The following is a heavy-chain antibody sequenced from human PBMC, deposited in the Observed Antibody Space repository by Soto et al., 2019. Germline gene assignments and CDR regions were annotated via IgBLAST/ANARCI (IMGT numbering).Heavy chain of an antibody. CDR1: GYTFNSYS. J-gene: IGHJ5*02. CDR3: ARVVPGAEAWFGP. D-gene: IGHD2-2*01. V-gene: IGHV1-46*02. CDR2: INPSGGGT. Sequence: QVQLVQSGAEVKRPGASVKVSCKAPGYTFNSYSLFWVRQAPGQGLEWLGNINPSGGGTSYAQKFQGRVSMTTDTSTTTAYMELRSLRSDDTAVYYCARVVPGAEAWFGPWGQGTLVTVSS.